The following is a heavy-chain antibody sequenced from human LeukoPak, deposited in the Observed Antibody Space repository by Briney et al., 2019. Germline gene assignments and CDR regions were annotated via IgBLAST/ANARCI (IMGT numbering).Heavy chain of an antibody. D-gene: IGHD2-2*01. V-gene: IGHV3-23*01. CDR3: AKFAGTSSCQSAFDI. CDR2: ISGSAHKI. J-gene: IGHJ3*02. CDR1: GITFSNYA. Sequence: PGGSLRLSCVASGITFSNYAVSWVRQAPEKGLDWVSVISGSAHKIRYADSVKGRFTISRDNSKNTLHLQMRSLRAEDTAVYYCAKFAGTSSCQSAFDIWGQGTMVTVSS.